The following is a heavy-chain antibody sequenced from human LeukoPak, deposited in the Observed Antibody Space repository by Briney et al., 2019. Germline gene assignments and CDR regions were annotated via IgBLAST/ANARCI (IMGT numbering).Heavy chain of an antibody. V-gene: IGHV3-48*04. D-gene: IGHD5-12*01. CDR2: ISSSGSTI. Sequence: GGSLRLSCAASGFTFSSYAMSWVRQAPGKGLEWVSYISSSGSTIYYADSVKGRFTISRDNAKNSLYLQMNSLRAEDTAVYYCARARDSGYDDPPDYWGQGTLVTVSS. CDR1: GFTFSSYA. J-gene: IGHJ4*02. CDR3: ARARDSGYDDPPDY.